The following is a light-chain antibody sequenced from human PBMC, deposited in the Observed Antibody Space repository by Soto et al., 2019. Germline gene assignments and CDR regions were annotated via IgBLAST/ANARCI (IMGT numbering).Light chain of an antibody. CDR2: GSS. Sequence: EIVLTQSPDTLSLSPGETGTLSCRASQSLSSSYLAWYQQRPGQAPRLLIYGSSIRATGIPDRFSGSASGTDFTLTISRLEPEDFAVYYCQQRSNWPPITFGQGTRLEIK. J-gene: IGKJ5*01. CDR1: QSLSSSY. CDR3: QQRSNWPPIT. V-gene: IGKV3D-20*02.